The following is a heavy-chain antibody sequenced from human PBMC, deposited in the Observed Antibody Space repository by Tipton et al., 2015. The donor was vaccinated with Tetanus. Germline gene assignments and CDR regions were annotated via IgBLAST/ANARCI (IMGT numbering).Heavy chain of an antibody. J-gene: IGHJ5*02. V-gene: IGHV4-34*01. CDR2: ITPRGSS. Sequence: TLSLTCAVSGGSFSDSYWSWIRQLPGKGLEWIGEITPRGSSSYNPSLKSRVTIAVDTSQNLFSLRLTSVTAADTAVYYCARHLYGYWFDPWGQGALVTVSS. D-gene: IGHD3-10*01. CDR1: GGSFSDSY. CDR3: ARHLYGYWFDP.